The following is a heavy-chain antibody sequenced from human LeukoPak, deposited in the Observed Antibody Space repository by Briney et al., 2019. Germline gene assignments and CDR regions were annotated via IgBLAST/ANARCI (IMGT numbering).Heavy chain of an antibody. J-gene: IGHJ2*01. V-gene: IGHV4-59*08. D-gene: IGHD3-22*01. CDR2: IYSSGST. CDR1: GGSIFNYF. Sequence: SETLSFTCTVSGGSIFNYFWSWIRQPPGKGLEWIGYIYSSGSTDYKSSLKSRVIISVDTSKNQVSLKLRSVTAADTAVYYCARHGKDSSGYSGHWYYDLWGRGALITVSS. CDR3: ARHGKDSSGYSGHWYYDL.